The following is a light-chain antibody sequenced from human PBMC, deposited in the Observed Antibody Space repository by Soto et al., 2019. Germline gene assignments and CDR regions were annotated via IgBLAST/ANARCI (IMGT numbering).Light chain of an antibody. CDR3: QQALT. J-gene: IGKJ4*01. CDR1: QTVSRYY. Sequence: VLTQSPATLSLSPGGRAILSCRASQTVSRYYLSWYQKKPGQPPRLLIYGASTRATGFPDRFSGSGSGADFTLTISSLQPEDFAVYYCQQALTFGGGTTVE. V-gene: IGKV3D-7*01. CDR2: GAS.